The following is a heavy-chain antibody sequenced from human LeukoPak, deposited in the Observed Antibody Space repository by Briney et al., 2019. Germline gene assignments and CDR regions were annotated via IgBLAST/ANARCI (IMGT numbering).Heavy chain of an antibody. Sequence: GGSLRLSCAASGFTFSSYGMHWVRQAPGKGLEWVAVIWYDGSNKYYADSVKGRFTISRDNSKNTLYLQMNSLRAEDTAVYYGAREQPGGIFRYYFDYWGQGTLVTVSS. D-gene: IGHD2-15*01. CDR3: AREQPGGIFRYYFDY. CDR1: GFTFSSYG. CDR2: IWYDGSNK. V-gene: IGHV3-33*01. J-gene: IGHJ4*02.